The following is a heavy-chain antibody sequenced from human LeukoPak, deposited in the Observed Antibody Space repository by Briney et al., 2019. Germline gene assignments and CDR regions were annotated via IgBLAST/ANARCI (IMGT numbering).Heavy chain of an antibody. Sequence: EASVKVSCKASGYTFTGYDINWVRQATGQGLEWMGWMNPNSGNTGYAQKFQGRVTMTRNTSVSTACMELSSLRSEDTAVYYCARRGGYDWFLFDYWGQGALVTVSS. CDR1: GYTFTGYD. J-gene: IGHJ4*02. CDR2: MNPNSGNT. D-gene: IGHD5-12*01. CDR3: ARRGGYDWFLFDY. V-gene: IGHV1-8*01.